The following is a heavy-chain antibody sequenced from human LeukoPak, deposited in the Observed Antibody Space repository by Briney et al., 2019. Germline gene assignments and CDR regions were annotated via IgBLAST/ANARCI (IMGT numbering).Heavy chain of an antibody. CDR3: ARVGNSGSFEI. Sequence: SETLSLTCTVSGGSQRSHYWSWVRQSQGKGLECGGHIYYSGSTNYNPYLQSRVHISVDKSKHQFSLRLESVTAGHTAVYYCARVGNSGSFEIWGQGTMVTVSS. D-gene: IGHD4-23*01. J-gene: IGHJ3*02. CDR1: GGSQRSHY. CDR2: IYYSGST. V-gene: IGHV4-59*11.